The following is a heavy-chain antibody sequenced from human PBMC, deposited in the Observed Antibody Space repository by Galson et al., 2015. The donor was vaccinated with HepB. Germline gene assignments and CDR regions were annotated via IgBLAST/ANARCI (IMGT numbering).Heavy chain of an antibody. CDR3: ARHGPYCSSTICYTDYYYGMDV. CDR2: TYPGDSDT. V-gene: IGHV5-51*01. D-gene: IGHD2-2*02. CDR1: GYRFTSYW. J-gene: IGHJ6*02. Sequence: QSGAEVKKPGESLKISCKGSGYRFTSYWIGWVRQLPGKGLEWMGITYPGDSDTRYSPSFQGQVTTSADKSISTAYLQWSSLKDSDTAMYFCARHGPYCSSTICYTDYYYGMDVWGQGTTVTVSS.